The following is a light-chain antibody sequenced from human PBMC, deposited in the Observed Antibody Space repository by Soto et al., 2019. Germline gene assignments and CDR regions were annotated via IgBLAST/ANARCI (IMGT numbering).Light chain of an antibody. CDR2: EVS. V-gene: IGLV2-23*02. Sequence: QSVRTQPASVSGAPGQASTISCTGTSSDVGSYNLVSWYQQHPGKAPKLMIYEVSKRPSGVSNRFSGSKSGNTASLTISGLQAEDEADYYCCSYAGSSTYVFGTGTKVTVL. CDR3: CSYAGSSTYV. CDR1: SSDVGSYNL. J-gene: IGLJ1*01.